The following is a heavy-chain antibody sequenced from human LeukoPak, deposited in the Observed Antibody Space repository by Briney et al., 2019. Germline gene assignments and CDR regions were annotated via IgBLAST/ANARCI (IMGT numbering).Heavy chain of an antibody. V-gene: IGHV3-23*01. Sequence: GGSLRLSCAASGFTFSSYAMSWVRQAPGKGLEWVSAISGGGGSTYYADSVKGRFTISRDNSKNTLYLQMNSLRSDDTAVYYCARGETVYGGAIVYWGQGTLVTVSS. CDR2: ISGGGGST. CDR3: ARGETVYGGAIVY. J-gene: IGHJ4*02. CDR1: GFTFSSYA. D-gene: IGHD3-16*02.